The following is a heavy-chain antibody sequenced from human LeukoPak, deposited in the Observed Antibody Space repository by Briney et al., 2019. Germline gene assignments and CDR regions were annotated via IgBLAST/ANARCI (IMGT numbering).Heavy chain of an antibody. CDR3: TTQTPPTVTTWELDV. D-gene: IGHD4-17*01. J-gene: IGHJ6*04. CDR2: IKSKTAGGTT. V-gene: IGHV3-15*01. CDR1: GFTFSNAW. Sequence: PGRSLRLSCAASGFTFSNAWMSWVRQAPGKGLEWVGRIKSKTAGGTTDYAAPVKGRFTISRDDSKNTLYLQMNSLKTEDTAVYYCTTQTPPTVTTWELDVWGKGTTVTVSS.